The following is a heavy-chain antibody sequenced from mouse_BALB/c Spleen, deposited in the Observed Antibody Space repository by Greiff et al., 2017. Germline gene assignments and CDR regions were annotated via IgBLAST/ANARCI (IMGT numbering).Heavy chain of an antibody. V-gene: IGHV1S135*01. CDR1: GYSFTSYY. CDR3: ASLTTASDY. D-gene: IGHD1-2*01. CDR2: IDPFNGGT. Sequence: VQLQQSGPELMKPGASVKISCKASGYSFTSYYMHWVKQSHGKSLEWIGYIDPFNGGTSYNQKFKGKATLTVDKSSSTAYMHLSSLTSEDSAVYYCASLTTASDYWGQGTTLTVSS. J-gene: IGHJ2*01.